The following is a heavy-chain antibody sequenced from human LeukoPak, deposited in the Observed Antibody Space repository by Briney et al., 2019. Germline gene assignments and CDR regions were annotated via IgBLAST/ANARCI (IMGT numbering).Heavy chain of an antibody. CDR3: AKADDYGDYLDESFFDY. J-gene: IGHJ4*02. D-gene: IGHD4-17*01. CDR2: ISGSGGST. Sequence: PGGSLRLSCAASGFTFSSYGMSWVRQAPGKGMEWVSAISGSGGSTYYADSVKGRFTISRDNSKNTLYLQMNSLRAEDTAVYYCAKADDYGDYLDESFFDYWGQGTLVTVSS. CDR1: GFTFSSYG. V-gene: IGHV3-23*01.